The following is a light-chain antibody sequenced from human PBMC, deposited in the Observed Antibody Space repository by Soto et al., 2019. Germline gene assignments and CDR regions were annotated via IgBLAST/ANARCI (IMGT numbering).Light chain of an antibody. CDR3: QSYDNSLSRVV. CDR1: SDVVGNYNL. V-gene: IGLV2-14*02. Sequence: QSALTQPASVSGSPGQSITISCTGTSDVVGNYNLVSWYQQHPGKAPKLIIYEGNKRPSGVPDRFSGSKSGTSASLAITGVQTEDEADYYCQSYDNSLSRVVFGGGTKVTVL. J-gene: IGLJ2*01. CDR2: EGN.